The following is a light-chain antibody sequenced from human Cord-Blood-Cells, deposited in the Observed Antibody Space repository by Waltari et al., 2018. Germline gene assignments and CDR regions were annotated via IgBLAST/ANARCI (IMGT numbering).Light chain of an antibody. CDR1: QSVLYSSNNKNY. J-gene: IGKJ4*02. Sequence: DIVMTQSPDSPAVSLGERATTNCKSSQSVLYSSNNKNYLAWYQQKPGQPPKLLIYWASTRESGVPDRFSGSGSGTDFTLTISSLQAEDVAVYYCQQYYSTLTFGGGTKVEIK. V-gene: IGKV4-1*01. CDR2: WAS. CDR3: QQYYSTLT.